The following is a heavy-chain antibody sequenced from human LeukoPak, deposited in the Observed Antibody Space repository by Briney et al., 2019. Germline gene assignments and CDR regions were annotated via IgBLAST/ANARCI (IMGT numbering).Heavy chain of an antibody. J-gene: IGHJ3*02. CDR2: INPNSGGT. V-gene: IGHV1-2*02. Sequence: ASVKVSCKASGYTFTGYYMHWVRQAPGQGLEWMGWINPNSGGTNYAQKFQGRVTMTRDTSISTAYMELSRLNSDDTAMYYCARAPRVTMIIVTPGAFDMWGQGTMVTVSS. CDR1: GYTFTGYY. CDR3: ARAPRVTMIIVTPGAFDM. D-gene: IGHD3-22*01.